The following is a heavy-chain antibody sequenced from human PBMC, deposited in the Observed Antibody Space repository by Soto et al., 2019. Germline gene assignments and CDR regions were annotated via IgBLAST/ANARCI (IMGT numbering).Heavy chain of an antibody. V-gene: IGHV3-33*01. Sequence: QVQLAESGGGVVQPGRSLRLSCVASALCFSYDGMHWVRQAPGKGLEWVAVIWHDGTNTYYADSVNGRFTISRDNSKNTLYLQMNSLRDEDTAVYFCARDTRIALGDEGAFDSWGQGTLVTVSS. J-gene: IGHJ4*02. CDR2: IWHDGTNT. CDR3: ARDTRIALGDEGAFDS. CDR1: ALCFSYDG. D-gene: IGHD3-22*01.